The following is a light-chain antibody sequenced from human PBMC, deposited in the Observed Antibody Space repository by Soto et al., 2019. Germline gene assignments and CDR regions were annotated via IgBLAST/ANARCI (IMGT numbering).Light chain of an antibody. CDR2: DAS. Sequence: DIHLTQSPSILSASVGDRVTITCRPSQAVTTSMAWYQQKPGKPPKLLIYDASTLHSGVPSRFSGRESGTQFTLTIGSLQPEDFATYYCQHLKTYPRTFGGGTKVDIK. CDR3: QHLKTYPRT. CDR1: QAVTTS. V-gene: IGKV1-9*01. J-gene: IGKJ4*01.